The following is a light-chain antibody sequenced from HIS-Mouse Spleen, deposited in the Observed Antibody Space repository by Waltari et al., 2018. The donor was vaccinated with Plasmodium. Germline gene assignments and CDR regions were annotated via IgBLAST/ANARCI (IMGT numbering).Light chain of an antibody. CDR1: SRAVGGSHY. CDR2: EVS. CDR3: SSYAGSNNLV. J-gene: IGLJ2*01. V-gene: IGLV2-8*01. Sequence: QSALTQPPSAPGSPGQSVTISCTGTSRAVGGSHYFSWYQQHPGKAPQRMIYEVSKRTAGVPDRFSGSKSGNTASLTVSGLQAEDEADYYCSSYAGSNNLVFGGGTKLTVL.